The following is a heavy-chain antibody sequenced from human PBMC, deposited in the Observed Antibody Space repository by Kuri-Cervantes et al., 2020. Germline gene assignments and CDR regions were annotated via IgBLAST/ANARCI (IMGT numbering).Heavy chain of an antibody. CDR1: GFTFSSYS. J-gene: IGHJ4*02. CDR3: ARDHPTYYYGSGRNPFDY. CDR2: ISSSSSYI. Sequence: GGSLRLSCAASGFTFSSYSMNWVRQAPGQGLEWVSSISSSSSYIYYADSVKGRFTISRDNAKNSLYLQMNSLRAEDTAVYYCARDHPTYYYGSGRNPFDYWGQGTLVTVSS. V-gene: IGHV3-21*01. D-gene: IGHD3-10*01.